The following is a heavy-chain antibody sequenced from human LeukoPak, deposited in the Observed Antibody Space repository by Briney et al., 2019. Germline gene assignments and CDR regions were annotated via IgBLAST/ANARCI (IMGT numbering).Heavy chain of an antibody. V-gene: IGHV3-30*02. CDR3: AKVGLYSSSWYVTYYYYYMDV. Sequence: GGSLRLSCAASGFTFSSYGMHWVRQAPGKGLEWVAFIRYDGSNKYYADSVKGRFTISRDNSKNTLYLQMNSLRAEDTAVYYCAKVGLYSSSWYVTYYYYYMDVWGKGTTVTVSS. D-gene: IGHD6-13*01. CDR1: GFTFSSYG. CDR2: IRYDGSNK. J-gene: IGHJ6*03.